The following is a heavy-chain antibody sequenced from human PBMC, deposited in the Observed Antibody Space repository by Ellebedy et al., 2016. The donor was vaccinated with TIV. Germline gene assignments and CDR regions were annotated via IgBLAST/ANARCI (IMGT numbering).Heavy chain of an antibody. CDR2: IVGSGGSR. V-gene: IGHV3-23*01. CDR1: GFIISGDW. J-gene: IGHJ4*02. Sequence: GESLKISCAASGFIISGDWMSWVRQAPGKGLEWVSGIVGSGGSRYADSVKGRFTISRDNSKSTLDLQMSSLRAEDTAVYYCAKDRTPGDGYWVFDFWGQGTLVTVST. D-gene: IGHD5-18*01. CDR3: AKDRTPGDGYWVFDF.